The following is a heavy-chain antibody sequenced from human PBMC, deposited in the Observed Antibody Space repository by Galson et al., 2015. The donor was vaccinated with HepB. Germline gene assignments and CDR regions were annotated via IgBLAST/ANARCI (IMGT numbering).Heavy chain of an antibody. CDR2: INGDGSST. Sequence: SLRLSCAASGFTFRNYWMHWVRQVPGKGLVWVSRINGDGSSTSYADSVKGRFTISRDNARSTLYLQMNSLRAEDTAVYYCATYCCGASCYEVDYWGQGTLVTVSS. D-gene: IGHD2-2*01. CDR1: GFTFRNYW. CDR3: ATYCCGASCYEVDY. J-gene: IGHJ4*02. V-gene: IGHV3-74*01.